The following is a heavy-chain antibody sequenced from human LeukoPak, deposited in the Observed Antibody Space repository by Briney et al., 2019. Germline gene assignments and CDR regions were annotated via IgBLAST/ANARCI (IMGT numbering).Heavy chain of an antibody. J-gene: IGHJ4*02. Sequence: GGSLRLSCAASGSTVSSNYMSWVRQAPGKGLEWVSVIYSGGSTYYADSVKGRFTISRDNSKNTLYLQMNSLRAEDTAVYYCARDQGGSFEGYFDYWGQGTLVTVSS. CDR1: GSTVSSNY. D-gene: IGHD1-26*01. CDR2: IYSGGST. CDR3: ARDQGGSFEGYFDY. V-gene: IGHV3-66*01.